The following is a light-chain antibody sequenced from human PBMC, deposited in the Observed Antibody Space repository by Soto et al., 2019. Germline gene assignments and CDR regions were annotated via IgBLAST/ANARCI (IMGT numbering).Light chain of an antibody. V-gene: IGKV1-17*01. CDR2: AVS. CDR3: LQHNSCPLT. CDR1: QGIRRD. J-gene: IGKJ4*01. Sequence: DIQMTQSPSSLSAPVGGRVTITCRASQGIRRDLGWYQQKPGKAPTRLIYAVSSLHSGVPSRFSGSGSGTEITLTISSLQPEDSATYYCLQHNSCPLTFGGGTKVEIK.